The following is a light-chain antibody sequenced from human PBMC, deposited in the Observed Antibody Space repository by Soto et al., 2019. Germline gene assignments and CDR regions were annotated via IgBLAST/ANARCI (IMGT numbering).Light chain of an antibody. CDR2: QDS. CDR3: QAWASSTHVV. Sequence: SYELTQPPSVSVSPGQTASITCSGDKLGDKYACWYQQKPGQSPVLVIYQDSKRPSGIPERFSGSNSGNTATLTISGTQAMDEADYYCQAWASSTHVVFGGGTKLTVL. J-gene: IGLJ2*01. V-gene: IGLV3-1*01. CDR1: KLGDKY.